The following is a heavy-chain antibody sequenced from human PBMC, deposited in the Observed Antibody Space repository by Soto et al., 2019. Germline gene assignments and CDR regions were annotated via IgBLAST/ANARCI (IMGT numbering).Heavy chain of an antibody. CDR3: ARNNLQRGYYYHGMDV. V-gene: IGHV1-69*01. CDR1: GGTFSSYA. Sequence: QVQLVQSGAEVKKPGSSVKVSCKASGGTFSSYAINWVRQAPGHGLEWMGGIIPIFGKPNYAQRFQGRVTITADEYTSTAHMELSSLRSEDTAVYYCARNNLQRGYYYHGMDVWGQGTTVTVSS. J-gene: IGHJ6*02. CDR2: IIPIFGKP. D-gene: IGHD1-1*01.